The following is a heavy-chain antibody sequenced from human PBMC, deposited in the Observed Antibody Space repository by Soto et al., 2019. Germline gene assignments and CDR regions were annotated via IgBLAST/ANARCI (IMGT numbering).Heavy chain of an antibody. CDR2: ISSSSSTI. V-gene: IGHV3-48*02. CDR3: ARRGDSSSWYRWFDP. D-gene: IGHD6-13*01. J-gene: IGHJ5*02. CDR1: GFTFSSYS. Sequence: GGSLRLSCAASGFTFSSYSMNWVRQAPGKGLEWVSYISSSSSTIYYADSVKGRFTISRDNAKNSLYLQMNSLRDEDTAVYYCARRGDSSSWYRWFDPWGQGTLVTVSS.